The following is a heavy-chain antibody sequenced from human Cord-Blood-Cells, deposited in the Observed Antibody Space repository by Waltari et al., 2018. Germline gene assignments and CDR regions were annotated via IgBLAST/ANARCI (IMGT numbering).Heavy chain of an antibody. J-gene: IGHJ3*02. CDR3: ATPQRGLLDAFDI. Sequence: QVQLVQSGAEVKKPGASVKVSCKASGYTFTGYYMHWVRQAPGQGLEGIGCSNPNSGGKHDAQKFQGRVTMTRDASIRTAYMELSRLRSDDTAVYYCATPQRGLLDAFDIWGQGTMVTVSS. D-gene: IGHD3-10*01. CDR1: GYTFTGYY. CDR2: SNPNSGGK. V-gene: IGHV1-2*02.